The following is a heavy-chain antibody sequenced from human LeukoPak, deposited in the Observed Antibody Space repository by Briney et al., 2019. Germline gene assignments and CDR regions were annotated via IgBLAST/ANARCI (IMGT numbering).Heavy chain of an antibody. J-gene: IGHJ4*02. V-gene: IGHV3-30*04. CDR1: GFTFSSYA. CDR3: ARGPPNYYDSSVTLDY. D-gene: IGHD3-22*01. CDR2: MSDDGGDK. Sequence: PAGSLRLSCAASGFTFSSYAMHWVRQAPGKGLEWVAVMSDDGGDKYYADSVKGRFTISRDNSKNTLYLQMNSLRAEDTAVYYCARGPPNYYDSSVTLDYWGQGTLVTVSS.